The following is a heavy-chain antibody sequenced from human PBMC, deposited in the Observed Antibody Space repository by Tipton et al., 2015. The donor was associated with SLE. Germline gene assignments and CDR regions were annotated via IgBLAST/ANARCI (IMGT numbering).Heavy chain of an antibody. CDR3: ARAGTLGYCSGGSCQRFDY. D-gene: IGHD2-15*01. V-gene: IGHV4-38-2*01. CDR2: IYHSGST. J-gene: IGHJ4*02. CDR1: GYSISSGYY. Sequence: TLSLTCAVSGYSISSGYYWGWIRQPPGKGMEWIGRIYHSGSTYYNPYLKRRVTISVDTSTNQFSLKLSSVTAADTAVYCCARAGTLGYCSGGSCQRFDYWGQGTLVTVSS.